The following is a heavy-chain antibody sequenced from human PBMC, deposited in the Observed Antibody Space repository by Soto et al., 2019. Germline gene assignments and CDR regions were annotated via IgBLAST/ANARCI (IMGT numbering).Heavy chain of an antibody. V-gene: IGHV3-23*01. CDR1: GFIFSSYA. J-gene: IGHJ4*02. D-gene: IGHD1-1*01. Sequence: GGSLRLSCAAPGFIFSSYAMSWVRKAPGKGLEWVSAISGSGGSTYYADSVKGRFTISRDNSKNTLYLQMNSLRAEDTAVYYCAKTLERPYYFDYWGQGTLVTVSS. CDR3: AKTLERPYYFDY. CDR2: ISGSGGST.